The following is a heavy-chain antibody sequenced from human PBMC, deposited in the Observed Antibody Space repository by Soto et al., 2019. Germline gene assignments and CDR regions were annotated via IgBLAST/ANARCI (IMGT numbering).Heavy chain of an antibody. D-gene: IGHD3-16*01. CDR2: SANKASSYTT. J-gene: IGHJ4*02. Sequence: EVQLVESGGGLVQPGGSLRLSCAASGFTFSDHYMDWVRQAPGKGLEWVGRSANKASSYTTEYAASVKGRFTISRDDSKNSLYLQMNSLRTEDTAVYYCARGHWGFEFWGQGTLVTVSS. CDR1: GFTFSDHY. CDR3: ARGHWGFEF. V-gene: IGHV3-72*01.